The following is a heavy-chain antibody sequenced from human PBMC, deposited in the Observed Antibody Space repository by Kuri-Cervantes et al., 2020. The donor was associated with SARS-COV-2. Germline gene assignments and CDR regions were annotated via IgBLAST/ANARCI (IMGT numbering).Heavy chain of an antibody. CDR3: ARGAVAGTGLDY. Sequence: ASVKVSCKASGYTFTGYYMHWVRQAPGQGLEWMGWINPNSGGTNYAQKFQGWVTMTRDTSISTAYMELSRLRSDDTAVYYCARGAVAGTGLDYRGQGTLVTVSS. V-gene: IGHV1-2*04. CDR1: GYTFTGYY. J-gene: IGHJ4*02. CDR2: INPNSGGT. D-gene: IGHD6-19*01.